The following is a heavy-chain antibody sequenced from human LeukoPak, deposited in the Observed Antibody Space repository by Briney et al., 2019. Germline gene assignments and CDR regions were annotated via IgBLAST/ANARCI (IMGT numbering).Heavy chain of an antibody. CDR1: GYSFTSYW. D-gene: IGHD2-15*01. CDR3: ARREIHSALDY. V-gene: IGHV5-51*01. Sequence: GESLKISCKGSGYSFTSYWIGWVRQMPGKGLEWMGIIYPGDSDTRYSPSFQGQVTISADRSISTAYLQWSSLKDSDTAMYYCARREIHSALDYWGQGTLVTVSS. J-gene: IGHJ4*02. CDR2: IYPGDSDT.